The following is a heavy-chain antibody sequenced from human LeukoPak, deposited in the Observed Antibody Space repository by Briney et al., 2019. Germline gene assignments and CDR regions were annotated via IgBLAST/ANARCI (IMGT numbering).Heavy chain of an antibody. CDR3: ARIILFHGAFDI. D-gene: IGHD2-15*01. CDR2: IKEDGSKK. Sequence: GGSLRLSCAASGFTFSTYWMTGVRQAPGRGVEWVANIKEDGSKKYYVESVKGRFTISRDNARNSLYLQMNSLSAEDTAVYYCARIILFHGAFDIWGQGTMVTVSS. CDR1: GFTFSTYW. J-gene: IGHJ3*02. V-gene: IGHV3-7*01.